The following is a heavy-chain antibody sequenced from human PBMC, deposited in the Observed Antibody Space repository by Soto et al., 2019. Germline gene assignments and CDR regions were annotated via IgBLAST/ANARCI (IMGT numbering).Heavy chain of an antibody. CDR1: GYTFTSYD. Sequence: GASVKVSCKASGYTFTSYDINWVRQATGQGLEWMGWMNPNSGNTGYAQKFQGRVTMTRNTSISTAYMELSSLRAEDTAVYYCARDRGRPDLRDTHYYDSSDLDYGMDVWGQGTTVTVSS. J-gene: IGHJ6*02. CDR3: ARDRGRPDLRDTHYYDSSDLDYGMDV. D-gene: IGHD3-22*01. V-gene: IGHV1-8*01. CDR2: MNPNSGNT.